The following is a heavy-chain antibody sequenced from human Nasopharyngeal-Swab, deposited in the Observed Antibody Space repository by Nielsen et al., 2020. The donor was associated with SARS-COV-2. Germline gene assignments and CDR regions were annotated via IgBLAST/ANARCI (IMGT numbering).Heavy chain of an antibody. V-gene: IGHV5-10-1*01. D-gene: IGHD4-17*01. CDR3: AIPTVTTDY. Sequence: GGSLRLSCKGSGYRFTSYLISWVRQMPGKGLEWMGRIDPGDSYTNYSPSFQGHVTISADKSISTAYLQWSSLKASDTAMYYCAIPTVTTDYWGQGTLVTVSS. CDR1: GYRFTSYL. J-gene: IGHJ4*02. CDR2: IDPGDSYT.